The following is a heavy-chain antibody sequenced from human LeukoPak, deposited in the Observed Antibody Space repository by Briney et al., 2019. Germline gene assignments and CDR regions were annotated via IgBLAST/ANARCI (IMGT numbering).Heavy chain of an antibody. D-gene: IGHD1-26*01. J-gene: IGHJ4*02. V-gene: IGHV4-38-2*02. CDR3: ARERAGAVDY. CDR2: IYHSGST. Sequence: SETLSLTCAVSVYSITSDYYWGWIRQPPGKGLEWIGTIYHSGSTFYSPSLKSRLTISVDTSKNQFSLNLNSVTAADTAVYYSARERAGAVDYWGQGTLVTVSS. CDR1: VYSITSDYY.